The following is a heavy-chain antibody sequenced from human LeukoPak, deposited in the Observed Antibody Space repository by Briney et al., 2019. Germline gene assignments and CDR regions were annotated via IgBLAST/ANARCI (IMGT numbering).Heavy chain of an antibody. V-gene: IGHV1-18*01. D-gene: IGHD5-18*01. J-gene: IGHJ5*02. Sequence: ASVKVSCKASGYTFTSYGISWVRQAPGQGLEWMGWISAYNGNTNYAQKLQGRVTMTTDTSTSTAYMELSRLRSDDTAVYYCARDETGYSYGYHWFDPWGQGTLVTVSS. CDR3: ARDETGYSYGYHWFDP. CDR2: ISAYNGNT. CDR1: GYTFTSYG.